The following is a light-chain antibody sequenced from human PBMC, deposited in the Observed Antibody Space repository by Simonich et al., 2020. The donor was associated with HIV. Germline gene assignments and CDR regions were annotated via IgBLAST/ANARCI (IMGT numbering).Light chain of an antibody. CDR3: QSYDSNNHWV. J-gene: IGLJ3*02. Sequence: NFMLTQPHSVSESPGKTVTISCTRSSGSIASNYVQWYQQRPGSAPTTVIYEDNQRPSGVPDRFSGSSDSSSNSASLTISGLKTEDEADYFCQSYDSNNHWVFGGGTKLTVL. CDR2: EDN. V-gene: IGLV6-57*03. CDR1: SGSIASNY.